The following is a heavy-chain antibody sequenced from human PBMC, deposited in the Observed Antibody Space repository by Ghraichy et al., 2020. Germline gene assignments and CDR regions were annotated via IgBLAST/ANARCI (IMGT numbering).Heavy chain of an antibody. CDR2: IYYSGST. J-gene: IGHJ4*02. CDR1: GGSISSYY. D-gene: IGHD3-10*01. Sequence: SETLSLTCTVSGGSISSYYWSWIRQPPGKGLEWIGYIYYSGSTNYNPSLKSRVTISVDTSKNQFSLKLSSVTAADTAVYYCARLCGSGSYYNPGYFDYWGQGTLVTVSS. CDR3: ARLCGSGSYYNPGYFDY. V-gene: IGHV4-59*08.